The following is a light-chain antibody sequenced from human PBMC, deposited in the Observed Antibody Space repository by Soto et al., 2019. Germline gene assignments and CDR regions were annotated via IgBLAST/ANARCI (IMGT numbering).Light chain of an antibody. CDR3: QQYGSSVT. Sequence: IDLAQAPGRLSLSPGEQSVLSSRASQSISSNFVAWFQQKPGQAPRLLSYGATCRATGVQDMFMGSGSGTDFSLTISRVDPEDVAVNYCQQYGSSVTFGQGTKVEI. CDR2: GAT. J-gene: IGKJ2*01. CDR1: QSISSNF. V-gene: IGKV3-20*01.